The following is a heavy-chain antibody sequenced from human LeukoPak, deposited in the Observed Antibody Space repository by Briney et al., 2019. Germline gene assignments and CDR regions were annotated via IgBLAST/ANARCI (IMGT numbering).Heavy chain of an antibody. CDR3: ARYLPEGGECFDY. J-gene: IGHJ4*02. D-gene: IGHD2-21*01. V-gene: IGHV5-10-1*01. CDR2: IDPSDSYT. CDR1: GYIFTNFW. Sequence: GESLRISCKGSGYIFTNFWITWVRQMPGKGLEWMGRIDPSDSYTNYSPSFQGHVTISADKSITTAYLQWSSLKASDTAMYFCARYLPEGGECFDYWGQGTPVTVSS.